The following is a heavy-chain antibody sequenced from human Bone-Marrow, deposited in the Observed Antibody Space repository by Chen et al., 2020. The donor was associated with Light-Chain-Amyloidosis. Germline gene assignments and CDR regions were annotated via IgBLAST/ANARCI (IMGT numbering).Heavy chain of an antibody. V-gene: IGHV3-30*04. J-gene: IGHJ4*02. Sequence: QLVESGGGLVQPGRSLRLSCAASGFTFSNYAMHWVRQAPGKGLEWVTVISYDGSNKYYADSVKGRFTISRDNSKNTLYLQMSSLRPDDTAVYYCARVRSGQFYSDSSGYYAIDCWGQGTLVTVSS. CDR2: ISYDGSNK. CDR3: ARVRSGQFYSDSSGYYAIDC. CDR1: GFTFSNYA. D-gene: IGHD3-22*01.